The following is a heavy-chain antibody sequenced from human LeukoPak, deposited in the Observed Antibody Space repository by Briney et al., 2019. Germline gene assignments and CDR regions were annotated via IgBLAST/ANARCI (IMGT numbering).Heavy chain of an antibody. J-gene: IGHJ5*02. CDR2: INPNSGGT. CDR3: ATIHYDILTDNWFDP. Sequence: ASVEVSCKASGYTFTGYYMHWVRQAPGQGLEWIGRINPNSGGTNYAQKFQGRVTMTRDTSISTAYMELSRLRSDDTAVYYCATIHYDILTDNWFDPWGQGTLVTVSS. V-gene: IGHV1-2*06. D-gene: IGHD3-9*01. CDR1: GYTFTGYY.